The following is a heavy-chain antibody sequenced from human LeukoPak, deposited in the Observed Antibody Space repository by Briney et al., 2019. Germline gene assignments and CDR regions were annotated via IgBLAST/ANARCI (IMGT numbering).Heavy chain of an antibody. CDR1: GYTFTSFP. Sequence: GASVKVSCKASGYTFTSFPMHWVRQAPGQRLEWMGWINAGSGNIKYSQKFQGRITITRDTSASTAYMELSSLRSEDTAVYYCARDSTEYCDFWSGYYTSGMDVWGQGTTVTVSS. CDR3: ARDSTEYCDFWSGYYTSGMDV. J-gene: IGHJ6*02. V-gene: IGHV1-3*01. CDR2: INAGSGNI. D-gene: IGHD3-3*01.